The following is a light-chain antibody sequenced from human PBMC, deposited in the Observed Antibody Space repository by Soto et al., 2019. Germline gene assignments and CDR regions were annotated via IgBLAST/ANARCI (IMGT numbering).Light chain of an antibody. CDR1: GSNIGSNT. CDR2: SNN. CDR3: AAWDDSLNGRV. Sequence: QSVLTQSPSASGTPGQRGTISCSGSGSNIGSNTVNWYQQLPGTAPKLLIYSNNQRPSGVPDRFSGSKSGTSASLAISGLQSEDEADYHCAAWDDSLNGRVFGGGTKVTVL. V-gene: IGLV1-44*01. J-gene: IGLJ2*01.